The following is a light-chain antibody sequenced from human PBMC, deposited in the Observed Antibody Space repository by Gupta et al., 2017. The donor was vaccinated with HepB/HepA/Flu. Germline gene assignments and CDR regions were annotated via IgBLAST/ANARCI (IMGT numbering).Light chain of an antibody. V-gene: IGKV3-20*01. CDR3: QQDSSFPWT. CDR2: GAS. Sequence: EIVLTQSPGTLSLPPGERSTLSCKASQSVNSNYLTWYQQKPGQAPRLLIYGASSRATGVPDRFSGSGSGTDFTLTISRLEPEDFAVYYCQQDSSFPWTFGQGTKVEI. J-gene: IGKJ1*01. CDR1: QSVNSNY.